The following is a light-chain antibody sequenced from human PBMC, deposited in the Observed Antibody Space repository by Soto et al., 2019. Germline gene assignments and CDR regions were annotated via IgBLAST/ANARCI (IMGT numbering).Light chain of an antibody. CDR3: HNYGSTPKT. Sequence: EIVLTQSPGTLSLSPGERATLSCRASQSVRSSYLAWFQQKPGQAPRLLIYVASSRATGIPDRFSGSESGTDFTLTISRLEPEEFAVYYCHNYGSTPKTFGQGTKLEIK. CDR1: QSVRSSY. J-gene: IGKJ2*01. CDR2: VAS. V-gene: IGKV3-20*01.